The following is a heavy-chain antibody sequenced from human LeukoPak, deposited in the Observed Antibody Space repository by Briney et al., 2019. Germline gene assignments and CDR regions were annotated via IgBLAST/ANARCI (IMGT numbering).Heavy chain of an antibody. CDR2: IYTSGTT. CDR1: GGSIRSGSYY. Sequence: PSETLSLTCSVSGGSIRSGSYYWSWLRQPAGKGLEWIGRIYTSGTTNYNPSLKSRVTMLVDTSKNQFSLKLSSVTAADTAVYYCARTAPREWWGSGYYFDYWGQGTLVTVSS. CDR3: ARTAPREWWGSGYYFDY. J-gene: IGHJ4*02. D-gene: IGHD2-21*01. V-gene: IGHV4-61*02.